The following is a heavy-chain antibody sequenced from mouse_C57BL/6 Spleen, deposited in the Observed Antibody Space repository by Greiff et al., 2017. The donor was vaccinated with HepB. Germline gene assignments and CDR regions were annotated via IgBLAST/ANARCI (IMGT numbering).Heavy chain of an antibody. CDR3: ARRGETGTWFAY. CDR1: GYTFTSYW. CDR2: IYPGSGST. V-gene: IGHV1-55*01. Sequence: QVQLQQPGAELVKPGASVKMSCKASGYTFTSYWITWVKQRPGQGLEWIGDIYPGSGSTNYNEKFKSKATLTVDTSSSTAYMQLSSLTSEDSAVYYCARRGETGTWFAYWGQGTLVTVAA. J-gene: IGHJ3*01. D-gene: IGHD4-1*01.